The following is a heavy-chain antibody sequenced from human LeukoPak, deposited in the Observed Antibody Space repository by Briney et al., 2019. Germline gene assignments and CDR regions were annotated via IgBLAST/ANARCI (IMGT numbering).Heavy chain of an antibody. D-gene: IGHD6-19*01. J-gene: IGHJ3*01. V-gene: IGHV4-34*01. CDR1: GGSFSGYY. Sequence: SETLSLTCAVYGGSFSGYYWSWIRQPPGKGLEWIGEINHSGSTNYNPSLKSRVTMSVDTSKNQSSLRLSSVTAADTAVYYCARETEKQWQYWGQGTTVSVSS. CDR2: INHSGST. CDR3: ARETEKQWQY.